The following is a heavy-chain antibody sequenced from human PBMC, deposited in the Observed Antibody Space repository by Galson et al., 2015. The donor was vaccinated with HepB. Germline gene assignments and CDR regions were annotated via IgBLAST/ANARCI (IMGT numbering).Heavy chain of an antibody. V-gene: IGHV3-30*18. Sequence: SLRLSCAASGFTFSSYGMHWVRQAPGKGLEWVAVISYDGSNKYYADSVKGRFTISRDNSKNTLYLQMNSLRAEDTAVYYCAKEFGYSGYPPRDFDIWGQGTMVTVSS. CDR3: AKEFGYSGYPPRDFDI. J-gene: IGHJ3*02. D-gene: IGHD5-12*01. CDR2: ISYDGSNK. CDR1: GFTFSSYG.